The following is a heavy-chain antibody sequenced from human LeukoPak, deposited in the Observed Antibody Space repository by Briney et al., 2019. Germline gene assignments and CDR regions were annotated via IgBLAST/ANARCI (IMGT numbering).Heavy chain of an antibody. J-gene: IGHJ4*02. Sequence: SETLCLTCTVSGGSISSYYWSWIRQPAEKGLEWIGRIYTSGSTNYNPSLKSRVTMSVDTSKNQFSLKLSSVTAADTAVYYCARDTDSSGYYFTFDYWGQGTLVTVSS. V-gene: IGHV4-4*07. CDR2: IYTSGST. CDR3: ARDTDSSGYYFTFDY. D-gene: IGHD3-22*01. CDR1: GGSISSYY.